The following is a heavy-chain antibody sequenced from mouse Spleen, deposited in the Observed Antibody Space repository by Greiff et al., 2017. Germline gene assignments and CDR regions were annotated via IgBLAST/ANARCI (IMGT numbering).Heavy chain of an antibody. Sequence: EVQLVESGGGLVKPGGSVKLSCAASGFTFSDYYMYWVRQTPEKRLEWVATISAGGSYTYYPDSFKGRSTISIDNAKNILYLQMSSLKSEDTAMYYCARPLTTASSYWYFEVWGARTTVTSSS. J-gene: IGHJ1*01. CDR2: ISAGGSYT. D-gene: IGHD1-2*01. CDR1: GFTFSDYY. CDR3: ARPLTTASSYWYFEV. V-gene: IGHV5-4*02.